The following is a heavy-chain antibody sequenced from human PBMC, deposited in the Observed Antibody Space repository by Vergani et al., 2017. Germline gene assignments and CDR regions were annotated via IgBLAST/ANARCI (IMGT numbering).Heavy chain of an antibody. CDR2: IYHSGST. Sequence: QVQLQESGPGLVKPSETLSLTCTVSGGSVSSGSYYWSWIRQPPGKGLEWIGYIYHSGSTNYNPSLKSRVTISVDTSKNQFSLKLSSVTAADTAVYYCARGAVAGLYYFDYWGQGTLVTVSS. V-gene: IGHV4-61*01. CDR3: ARGAVAGLYYFDY. J-gene: IGHJ4*02. D-gene: IGHD6-19*01. CDR1: GGSVSSGSYY.